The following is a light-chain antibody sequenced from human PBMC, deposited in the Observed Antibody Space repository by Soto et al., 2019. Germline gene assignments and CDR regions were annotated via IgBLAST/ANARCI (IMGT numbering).Light chain of an antibody. Sequence: EIVLPQSPGTLSLSPGESATFSCRASQSVSSNYLAWYQQKPGQPTKLLIYWSSTRESGVPDRFSGSGSGTDFALTISSLQAEDVAVYYCQKYYSTPLTFGGGTKVDIK. V-gene: IGKV4-1*01. CDR2: WSS. CDR1: QSVSSNY. CDR3: QKYYSTPLT. J-gene: IGKJ4*01.